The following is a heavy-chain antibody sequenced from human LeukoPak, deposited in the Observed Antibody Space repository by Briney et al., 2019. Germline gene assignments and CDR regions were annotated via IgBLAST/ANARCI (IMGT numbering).Heavy chain of an antibody. D-gene: IGHD6-6*01. V-gene: IGHV4-38-2*02. Sequence: SETLSLTCTVSHYSISSNYYWGWIRQPPGKGLEWIGSIYHSGSTYYNPSLKSRVTISVDTSKNQFSLKLTSVTAADTAVYYCARVGYSSSSGDYWGQGTLVTVSS. J-gene: IGHJ4*02. CDR2: IYHSGST. CDR1: HYSISSNYY. CDR3: ARVGYSSSSGDY.